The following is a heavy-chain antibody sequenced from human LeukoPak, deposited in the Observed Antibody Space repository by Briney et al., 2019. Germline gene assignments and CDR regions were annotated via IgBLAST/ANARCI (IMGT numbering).Heavy chain of an antibody. Sequence: SETLSLTCTVSGGSISSYYWSWIRQPAGKGLEWIGRIYTSGSTNYNPSLKSRVTMSVDTSKNQFSLRLSSVTAADTAVYYCARGSFYRNSYYYYINVWGTGTTVTVSS. CDR3: ARGSFYRNSYYYYINV. J-gene: IGHJ6*03. CDR2: IYTSGST. CDR1: GGSISSYY. D-gene: IGHD5/OR15-5a*01. V-gene: IGHV4-4*07.